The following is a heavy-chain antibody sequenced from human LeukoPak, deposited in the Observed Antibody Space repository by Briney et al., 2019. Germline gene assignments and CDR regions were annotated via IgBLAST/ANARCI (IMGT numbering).Heavy chain of an antibody. CDR3: AKSMGLVFGTFDY. CDR2: ISGSGGST. J-gene: IGHJ4*02. D-gene: IGHD2-21*01. CDR1: GFTFSTYA. V-gene: IGHV3-23*01. Sequence: PGGSLRLSCAASGFTFSTYAMSWVRQAPGKGLEWVSAISGSGGSTYYADSVKGRFTISRDNSKNTLYLQMNSLRAEDTAVYYCAKSMGLVFGTFDYWGQGTLVTVSS.